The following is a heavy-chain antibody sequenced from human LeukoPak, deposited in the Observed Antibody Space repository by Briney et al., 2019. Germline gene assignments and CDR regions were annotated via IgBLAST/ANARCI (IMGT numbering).Heavy chain of an antibody. J-gene: IGHJ6*02. D-gene: IGHD2-8*01. Sequence: ASVKVSCKASGYTFTGYYMHWVRQAPGQGLEWMGRINPNSGGTNYAQKFQGRVTMTRDTSISTAYMELSSLRSEDTAVYYCATARRMVYAIRPWDYYYGMDVWGQGTTVTVSS. CDR3: ATARRMVYAIRPWDYYYGMDV. V-gene: IGHV1-2*06. CDR1: GYTFTGYY. CDR2: INPNSGGT.